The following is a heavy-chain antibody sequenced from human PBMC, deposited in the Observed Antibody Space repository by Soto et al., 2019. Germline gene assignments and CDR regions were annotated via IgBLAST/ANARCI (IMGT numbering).Heavy chain of an antibody. V-gene: IGHV1-18*01. CDR3: ARDAYCGGDCYSGHYYYYYGMDV. CDR1: GYTFTSYG. D-gene: IGHD2-21*02. J-gene: IGHJ6*02. Sequence: ASVKVSCKASGYTFTSYGISWVRQAPGQGLEWMGWISAYNGNTNYAQKLLGRVTMTTDTSTSTAYMELRSLRSDDTAVYYCARDAYCGGDCYSGHYYYYYGMDVWGQGTTVTVSS. CDR2: ISAYNGNT.